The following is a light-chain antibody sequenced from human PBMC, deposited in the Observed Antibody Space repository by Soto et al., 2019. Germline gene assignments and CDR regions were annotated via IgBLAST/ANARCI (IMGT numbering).Light chain of an antibody. CDR1: SRDVGGYNY. Sequence: QSVLTQPASVSGSPGQSIAISCTGNSRDVGGYNYVSWYQLHPDKAPKLIIYDVSNRPSGVSNRFSGSKSGNTASLTISGLQPEDEADYYCSSYTSSITRVFGTGTKVTVL. CDR3: SSYTSSITRV. J-gene: IGLJ1*01. V-gene: IGLV2-14*01. CDR2: DVS.